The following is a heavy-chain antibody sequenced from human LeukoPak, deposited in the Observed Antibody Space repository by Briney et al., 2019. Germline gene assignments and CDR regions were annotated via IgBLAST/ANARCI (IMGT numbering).Heavy chain of an antibody. CDR1: GGSFSGYY. Sequence: PSETLSLTCAVYGGSFSGYYWSWIRQPPGKGLEWIGEINHSGSTNYNPSLKSRVTTSVDTSKNQFSLKLSSVTAADTAVYYCARGASIWYYYGMDVWGQGTTVTVSS. V-gene: IGHV4-34*01. CDR3: ARGASIWYYYGMDV. J-gene: IGHJ6*02. CDR2: INHSGST.